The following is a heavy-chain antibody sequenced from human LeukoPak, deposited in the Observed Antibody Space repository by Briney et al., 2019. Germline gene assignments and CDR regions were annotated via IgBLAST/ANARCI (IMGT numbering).Heavy chain of an antibody. CDR2: ISSSSSYI. Sequence: GGSPRLSCAASGFTFSSYSMNWVRQAPGKGLEWVSSISSSSSYIYYADSVKGRFTISRDNAKNSLYLQMNSLRAEDTAVYYCARGRTVTTVVNDAFDIWGQGTMVTVSS. CDR3: ARGRTVTTVVNDAFDI. J-gene: IGHJ3*02. CDR1: GFTFSSYS. V-gene: IGHV3-21*01. D-gene: IGHD4-23*01.